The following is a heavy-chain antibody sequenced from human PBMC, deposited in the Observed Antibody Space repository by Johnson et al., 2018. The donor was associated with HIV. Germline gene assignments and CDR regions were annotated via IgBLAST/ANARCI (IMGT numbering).Heavy chain of an antibody. CDR1: GFTVSRNY. D-gene: IGHD2-2*01. CDR3: ARDRGSMPAVAFDI. Sequence: MLLVESGGGLVQPGGSLRLSCAASGFTVSRNYMSWVRQAPGKGLAWVSVIYSGGSTYYADSVKGRFTNSRDNSKNTLYLQMNSLRAEDTDVYYCARDRGSMPAVAFDIWGQGTMVTVSS. V-gene: IGHV3-66*01. J-gene: IGHJ3*02. CDR2: IYSGGST.